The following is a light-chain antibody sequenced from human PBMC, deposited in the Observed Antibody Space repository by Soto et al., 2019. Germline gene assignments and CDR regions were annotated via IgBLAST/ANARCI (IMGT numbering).Light chain of an antibody. J-gene: IGKJ1*01. CDR1: QTITTS. CDR2: KAS. V-gene: IGKV1-5*03. CDR3: QQYDSYSLRT. Sequence: DIQMTQSPSTLSASVGDRVTTTCRASQTITTSLAWYQQKPGKAPKLLIYKASSLESGVPSRFSGSGSWTEFTLTISSLQPDDFATYYCQQYDSYSLRTFGQGTKVEI.